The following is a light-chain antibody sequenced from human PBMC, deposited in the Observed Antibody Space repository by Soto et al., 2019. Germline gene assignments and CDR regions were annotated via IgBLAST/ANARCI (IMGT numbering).Light chain of an antibody. CDR1: SSDVDNYKY. Sequence: QSVLTQPASESGSPGQSITISCTGTSSDVDNYKYVSWYQQYPGKAPKLVIFNVGQRPSGVSNRFSGSKSGNTASLTISGLQAEDEANYYCSSYTTNTLEFGGGTKLTVL. CDR2: NVG. V-gene: IGLV2-14*01. J-gene: IGLJ3*02. CDR3: SSYTTNTLE.